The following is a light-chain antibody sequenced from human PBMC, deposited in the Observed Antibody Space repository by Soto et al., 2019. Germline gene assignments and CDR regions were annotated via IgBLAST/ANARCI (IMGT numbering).Light chain of an antibody. V-gene: IGKV1-39*01. J-gene: IGKJ4*01. Sequence: DIQMSQSPSSLSASVGDTVSLTCRASQSITNSLNWYQMKPGRPPKLLLYGASRLQRGVPSRFRGSGSGTDFTLTITGLQVEDFATYYCQQSYSSFLIFGGGTKV. CDR2: GAS. CDR3: QQSYSSFLI. CDR1: QSITNS.